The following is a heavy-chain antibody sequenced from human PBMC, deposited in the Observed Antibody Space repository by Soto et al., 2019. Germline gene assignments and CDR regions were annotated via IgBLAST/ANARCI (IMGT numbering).Heavy chain of an antibody. CDR1: GFTFSSYG. V-gene: IGHV3-33*01. Sequence: HPGGSLRLSCAASGFTFSSYGMHWVRQAPGKGLEWVAVIWYDGSNKYYADSVKGRLTISRDNSKNTMYLQMNSLRAEDTAVYYCARDFSGPDFWGQGTLVTAPQ. CDR3: ARDFSGPDF. CDR2: IWYDGSNK. J-gene: IGHJ4*02.